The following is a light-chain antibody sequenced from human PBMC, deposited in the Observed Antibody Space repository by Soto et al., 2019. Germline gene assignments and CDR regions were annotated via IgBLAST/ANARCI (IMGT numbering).Light chain of an antibody. V-gene: IGLV2-14*03. Sequence: QSALTQPASVSGSPGQSITISCTGSSSDVGAYNFVSWYQQHPGKAPKLMIYDVTNRPLGVSNRFSGSKSDNTASLTISGLQAEDEADYYCSSYTTSSTQVFGGGTKLTVL. CDR1: SSDVGAYNF. J-gene: IGLJ2*01. CDR3: SSYTTSSTQV. CDR2: DVT.